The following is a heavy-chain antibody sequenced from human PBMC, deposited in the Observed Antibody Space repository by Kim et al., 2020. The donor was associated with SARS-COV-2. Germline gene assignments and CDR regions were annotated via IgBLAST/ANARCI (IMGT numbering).Heavy chain of an antibody. CDR2: VIAGGSST. CDR1: GFTFSDYA. Sequence: GGSLRLSCAASGFTFSDYAVSWVRQAPDKGLEWVSTVIAGGSSTYYADSVKGRFTISRDNSKNTLYLQMTSLRVEDTALYYYVKDPSRSSPFFFDFWGQGTLVTVSS. J-gene: IGHJ4*02. CDR3: VKDPSRSSPFFFDF. V-gene: IGHV3-23*01. D-gene: IGHD2-2*01.